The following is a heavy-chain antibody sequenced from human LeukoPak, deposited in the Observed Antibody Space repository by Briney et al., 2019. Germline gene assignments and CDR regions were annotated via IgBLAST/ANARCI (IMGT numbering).Heavy chain of an antibody. J-gene: IGHJ5*02. Sequence: SGTLSLTCTVSGGSISSHYWSWIRQPPGKGLEWIGYIYYSGSTNYNPSLKSRVTISVDTSKNQFSLKLSSVTAADTAVYYCARVVVVVPAATHWFDPWGQGTLVTVSS. D-gene: IGHD2-2*01. CDR3: ARVVVVVPAATHWFDP. CDR2: IYYSGST. CDR1: GGSISSHY. V-gene: IGHV4-59*11.